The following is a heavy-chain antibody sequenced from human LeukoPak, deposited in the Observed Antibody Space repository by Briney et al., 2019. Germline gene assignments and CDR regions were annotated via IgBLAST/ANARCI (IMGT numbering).Heavy chain of an antibody. Sequence: ASVKVSCKASGYTFTGYYMHWVRQAPGQGLEWMGWINPNSGGTNYAQKFQGRVTMTEDTSTDTAYMELSSLRSEDTAVYYCATISFRRVPLDMEVGWFDPWGQGTLVTVSS. D-gene: IGHD2/OR15-2a*01. CDR1: GYTFTGYY. CDR3: ATISFRRVPLDMEVGWFDP. CDR2: INPNSGGT. J-gene: IGHJ5*02. V-gene: IGHV1-2*02.